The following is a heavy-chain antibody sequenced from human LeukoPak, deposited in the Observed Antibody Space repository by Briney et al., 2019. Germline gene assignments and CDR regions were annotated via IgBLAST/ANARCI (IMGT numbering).Heavy chain of an antibody. CDR1: GFTVSRKY. J-gene: IGHJ6*04. V-gene: IGHV3-53*01. CDR2: IYRGGVT. D-gene: IGHD7-27*01. CDR3: VSGEDI. Sequence: GGSLRLSCAASGFTVSRKYMSWVRQAPGMGLEWVSVIYRGGVTNYADSEKGRFTISSDNSKNTLYLQMNSLRAEDTAVYYCVSGEDIWGKGTTVTVSS.